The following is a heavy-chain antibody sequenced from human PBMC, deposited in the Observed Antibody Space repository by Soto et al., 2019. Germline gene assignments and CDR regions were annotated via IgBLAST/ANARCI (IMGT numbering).Heavy chain of an antibody. Sequence: GESLKISCKGSGYSFTSYWISWVRQMPGKGLEWMGRIDPSDSYTNYSPSFQGHVTISADKSISTAYLQWSSLKASDTAMYYCATPRGYDILTGSLDAFDIWGQGTMVTVSS. CDR2: IDPSDSYT. CDR3: ATPRGYDILTGSLDAFDI. D-gene: IGHD3-9*01. J-gene: IGHJ3*02. CDR1: GYSFTSYW. V-gene: IGHV5-10-1*01.